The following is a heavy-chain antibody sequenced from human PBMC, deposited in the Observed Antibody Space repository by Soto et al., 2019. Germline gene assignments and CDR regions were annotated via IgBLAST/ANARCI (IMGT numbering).Heavy chain of an antibody. CDR2: ISSSSSYI. D-gene: IGHD3-22*01. J-gene: IGHJ4*02. CDR1: GFTFSSYS. V-gene: IGHV3-21*01. Sequence: EVQLVESGGGLVKPGGSLRLSCAASGFTFSSYSMNWVRQAPGKGLEWVSSISSSSSYIYYADSVKGRFTISRDNAKKSLYLQMNSLRAEDTAVYYCARGVYYYDSSGWGYWGQGTLVTVSS. CDR3: ARGVYYYDSSGWGY.